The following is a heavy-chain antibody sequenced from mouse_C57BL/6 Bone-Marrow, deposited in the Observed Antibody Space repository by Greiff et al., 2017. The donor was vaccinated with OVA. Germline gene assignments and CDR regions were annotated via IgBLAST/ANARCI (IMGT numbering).Heavy chain of an antibody. Sequence: EVQLQQSGPGLVKPSQSLSLTCSVTGYSITSGYYWNWIRQFPGNKLEWMGYISYDGSNNYNPSLKNRISITRDTSKNQFFLKLNSVTTEDTATYYCAREGAQPRGFAYWGQGTLVTVSA. V-gene: IGHV3-6*01. CDR3: AREGAQPRGFAY. J-gene: IGHJ3*01. D-gene: IGHD6-1*01. CDR2: ISYDGSN. CDR1: GYSITSGYY.